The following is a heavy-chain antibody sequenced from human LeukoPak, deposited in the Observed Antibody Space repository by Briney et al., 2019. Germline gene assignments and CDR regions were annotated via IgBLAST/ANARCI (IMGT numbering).Heavy chain of an antibody. D-gene: IGHD3-22*01. CDR2: IYTSGST. V-gene: IGHV4-4*07. CDR3: ARSVIGRSGYLSLGYFDL. CDR1: GGSISSYY. Sequence: PSETLSLTXTVSGGSISSYYWSWIRQPAGKGLEWIGRIYTSGSTNYNPSLKSRVTMSVDTSKNQFSLKLSSVTAADTAVYYCARSVIGRSGYLSLGYFDLWGRGTLVTVSS. J-gene: IGHJ2*01.